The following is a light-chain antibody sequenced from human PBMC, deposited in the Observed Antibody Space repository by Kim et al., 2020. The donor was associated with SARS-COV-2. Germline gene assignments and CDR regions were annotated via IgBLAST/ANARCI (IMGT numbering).Light chain of an antibody. V-gene: IGLV2-8*01. CDR3: SSYAGTNNVL. CDR1: SSDIGTYNY. Sequence: GQSVTITCTGTSSDIGTYNYVSWYQQHPGKAPKLLIYEVDKRPSGVPDRFSASKSGNTAFLTVYGLQTEDEADYHCSSYAGTNNVLFGGGTQLTVL. CDR2: EVD. J-gene: IGLJ3*02.